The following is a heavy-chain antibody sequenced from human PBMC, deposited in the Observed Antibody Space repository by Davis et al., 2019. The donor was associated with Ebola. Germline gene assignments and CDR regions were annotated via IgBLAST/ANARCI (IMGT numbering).Heavy chain of an antibody. V-gene: IGHV4-31*03. CDR1: GGSISSGGYY. J-gene: IGHJ6*03. CDR3: ARGEYCSSTSCYSYYYYMDV. D-gene: IGHD2-2*01. CDR2: IYYSGST. Sequence: PSETLSLTCTVSGGSISSGGYYWSWIRQHPGKGLEWIGYIYYSGSTYYNPSLKSRVTISVDTSKNQFSLKLSSVTAADTAVYYCARGEYCSSTSCYSYYYYMDVWGKGTTVTVSS.